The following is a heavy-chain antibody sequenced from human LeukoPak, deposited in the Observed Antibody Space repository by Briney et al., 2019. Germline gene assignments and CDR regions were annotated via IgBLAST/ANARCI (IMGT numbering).Heavy chain of an antibody. Sequence: GGSLRLSCAASGFTFSTDVMSWVRQAPGKGLECVSAISGSGGNTYYADSVKGRFSISRDNSMNMLYLQMNSLRAEDTAVYYCAKVSGRIQIWPQPFGDGMDVWGQGTTVTVS. CDR1: GFTFSTDV. CDR2: ISGSGGNT. D-gene: IGHD3-10*01. J-gene: IGHJ6*02. V-gene: IGHV3-23*01. CDR3: AKVSGRIQIWPQPFGDGMDV.